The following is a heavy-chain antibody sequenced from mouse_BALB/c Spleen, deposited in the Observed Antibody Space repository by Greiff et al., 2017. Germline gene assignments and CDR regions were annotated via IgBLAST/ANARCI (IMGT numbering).Heavy chain of an antibody. D-gene: IGHD2-4*01. CDR1: GFAFSSYD. V-gene: IGHV5-12-1*01. CDR3: ARQNYDYGLFAY. CDR2: ISSGGGST. Sequence: EVQGVESGGGLVKPGGSLKLSCAASGFAFSSYDMSWVRQTPEKRLEWVAYISSGGGSTYYPDTVKGRFTISRDNAKNTLYLQMSSLKSEDTAMYYCARQNYDYGLFAYWGQGTLVTVSA. J-gene: IGHJ3*01.